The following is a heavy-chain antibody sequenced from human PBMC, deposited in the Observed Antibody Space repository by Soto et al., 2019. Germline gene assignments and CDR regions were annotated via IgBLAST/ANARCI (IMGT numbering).Heavy chain of an antibody. D-gene: IGHD3-3*01. CDR1: GGSISSRSHY. Sequence: QLQLQESGPGLVKPSETLSLTCTVSGGSISSRSHYWGWIRQSPGKHLEWIGSSYYRGSTHYNPSLKTRVTISVDTSKNQVFLKVFSVTAADTAVYHCATADGFGVVTPFFEYWGQGILVTVSS. CDR3: ATADGFGVVTPFFEY. V-gene: IGHV4-39*01. J-gene: IGHJ4*02. CDR2: SYYRGST.